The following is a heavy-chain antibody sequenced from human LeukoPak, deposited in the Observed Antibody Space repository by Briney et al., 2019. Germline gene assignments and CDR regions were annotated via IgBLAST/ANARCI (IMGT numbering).Heavy chain of an antibody. V-gene: IGHV1-69*13. Sequence: ASVKVSCKASGGTFSSYAISWVRHAPGQGLEWMGGIIPIFGTAHYAQKFQGRVTITADESTSTAYMELSSLRSEDTAVYYCARAGVVVVPAAMILGGYYYGMDVWGKGTTVTVSS. CDR1: GGTFSSYA. D-gene: IGHD2-2*01. CDR2: IIPIFGTA. J-gene: IGHJ6*04. CDR3: ARAGVVVVPAAMILGGYYYGMDV.